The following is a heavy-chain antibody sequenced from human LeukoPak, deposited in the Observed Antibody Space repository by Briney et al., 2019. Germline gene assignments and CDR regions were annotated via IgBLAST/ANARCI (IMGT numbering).Heavy chain of an antibody. CDR1: GFTFSSYG. Sequence: GGSLRLSCAASGFTFSSYGMHWVRQAPGKGLEWVAVIWYDGSNKYYADSVKGRFTISRDNSKNTLYLQMDSLRPEDTAVYYCARWGFGGVIVPFSMDVWGKGTTVTVSS. D-gene: IGHD3-16*02. V-gene: IGHV3-33*01. J-gene: IGHJ6*04. CDR3: ARWGFGGVIVPFSMDV. CDR2: IWYDGSNK.